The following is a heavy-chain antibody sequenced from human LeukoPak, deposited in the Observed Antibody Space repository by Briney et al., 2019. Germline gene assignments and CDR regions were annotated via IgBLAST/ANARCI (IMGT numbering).Heavy chain of an antibody. J-gene: IGHJ4*02. D-gene: IGHD2-15*01. CDR1: GGSISSSNW. CDR2: IYHSGST. V-gene: IGHV4-4*02. Sequence: SETLSLTCAVSGGSISSSNWWSWVRQPPGKGLEWIGEIYHSGSTNYNPSLKSRVTISVDKSKNQFSLKLSSVTAADTAVYYCASRYCSGGSCRDYWGQGTLVTVSS. CDR3: ASRYCSGGSCRDY.